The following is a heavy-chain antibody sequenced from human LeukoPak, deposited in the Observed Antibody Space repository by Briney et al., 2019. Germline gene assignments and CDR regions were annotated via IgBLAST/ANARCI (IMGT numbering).Heavy chain of an antibody. Sequence: PSETLSLTCTVSGGSISTYYWSWIRQPPGKGLEWIGEINHSGSTNYNPSLKSRVTISVDTSKNQFSLKLSSVTAADTAVYYCARGRKSITMIVVVPSRYYFDYWGQGTLVTVSS. V-gene: IGHV4-34*01. J-gene: IGHJ4*02. D-gene: IGHD3-22*01. CDR2: INHSGST. CDR3: ARGRKSITMIVVVPSRYYFDY. CDR1: GGSISTYY.